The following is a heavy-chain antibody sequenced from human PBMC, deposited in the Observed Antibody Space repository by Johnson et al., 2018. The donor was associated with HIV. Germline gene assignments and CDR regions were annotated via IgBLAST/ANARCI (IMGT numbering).Heavy chain of an antibody. CDR2: IKQDGSEK. CDR1: GFTFSSYG. J-gene: IGHJ3*02. CDR3: ARALPWYYGSGSYPDAFDI. V-gene: IGHV3-7*02. Sequence: VQLVESGGGVVQPGRSVRLSCAASGFTFSSYGMSWVRQAPGKGLEWVSNIKQDGSEKYYVDSVKGRFTISRDNAKNSLYLQMNSPRAEDTAVYYCARALPWYYGSGSYPDAFDIWGQGTMVTVSS. D-gene: IGHD3-10*01.